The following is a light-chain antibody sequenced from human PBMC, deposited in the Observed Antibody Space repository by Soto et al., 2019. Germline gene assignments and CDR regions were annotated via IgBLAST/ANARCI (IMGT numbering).Light chain of an antibody. CDR3: QQYYSHST. Sequence: AIRMTQSPSSFSASTGDRVTITCRASRGISSYLAWYQQKPGKAPKLLIYAASTLQSGVPSRFSGSGSGTDFTLTISCLQSEDFATYYCQQYYSHSTFGGGTKVEIK. J-gene: IGKJ4*01. CDR2: AAS. CDR1: RGISSY. V-gene: IGKV1-8*01.